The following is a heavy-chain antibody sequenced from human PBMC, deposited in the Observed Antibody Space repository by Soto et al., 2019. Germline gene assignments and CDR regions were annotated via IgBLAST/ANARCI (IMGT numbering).Heavy chain of an antibody. D-gene: IGHD2-15*01. Sequence: GGSLRLSCAASGFTFSSYAMSWVRQAPGKGLEWVSAISGSGGSTYYADSVKGRFTISRDNSKNTLYLQMNSLRAEDTAVYYCAKGRYCSGGSCYPYYYYGMDVWGQGTTVTVSS. J-gene: IGHJ6*02. V-gene: IGHV3-23*01. CDR2: ISGSGGST. CDR1: GFTFSSYA. CDR3: AKGRYCSGGSCYPYYYYGMDV.